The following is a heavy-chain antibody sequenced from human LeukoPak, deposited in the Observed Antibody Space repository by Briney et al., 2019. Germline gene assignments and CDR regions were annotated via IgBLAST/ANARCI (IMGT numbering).Heavy chain of an antibody. CDR2: IYSGGST. CDR3: ATGSSVRPFDY. D-gene: IGHD3-10*01. CDR1: GFTISSNY. Sequence: PGGSLRLSCAASGFTISSNYMSWVRQAPGKGLEWVSVIYSGGSTYYADSVKGRFTISRDNSKSTLYLQMNSLRAEDTAVYYCATGSSVRPFDYWGQGTLVTVSS. V-gene: IGHV3-53*01. J-gene: IGHJ4*02.